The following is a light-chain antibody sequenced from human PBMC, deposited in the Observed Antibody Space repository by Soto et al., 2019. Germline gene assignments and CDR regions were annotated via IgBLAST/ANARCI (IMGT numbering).Light chain of an antibody. CDR3: QQYDSSPYT. J-gene: IGKJ2*01. V-gene: IGKV3-20*01. CDR1: QSVSSSY. Sequence: EIVLTQSPGTLSLSPGERATLSCRASQSVSSSYLAWYQQKPGQAPRLLIYGASSRCTGIPDRFSGSGSGTDFTLTISRLEPEDFAVYYCQQYDSSPYTFGQGTKLEIK. CDR2: GAS.